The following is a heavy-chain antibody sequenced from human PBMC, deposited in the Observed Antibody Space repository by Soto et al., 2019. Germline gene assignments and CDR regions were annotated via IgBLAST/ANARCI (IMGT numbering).Heavy chain of an antibody. D-gene: IGHD3-16*01. Sequence: QVQLVQSGAEVKNPGASVKVSCKASGYTFTRYGIGWARQAPGQGLEWMGWSNTYNGNTNYAHNVQGRGTLTTDTSTSTAYMELRSLRSNDTAIYYCAMVDVYVTPSPQDVWGQGTTVIVSS. J-gene: IGHJ6*02. V-gene: IGHV1-18*01. CDR3: AMVDVYVTPSPQDV. CDR2: SNTYNGNT. CDR1: GYTFTRYG.